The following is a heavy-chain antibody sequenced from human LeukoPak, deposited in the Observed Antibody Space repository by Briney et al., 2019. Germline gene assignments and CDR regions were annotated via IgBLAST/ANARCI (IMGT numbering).Heavy chain of an antibody. D-gene: IGHD5-24*01. CDR3: ARARFGYNRGPFDY. V-gene: IGHV3-30-3*01. CDR2: ISYDGSNK. Sequence: GGSLRLSCATSGFTFSTYAMSWVRQAPGKGLEWVAFISYDGSNKHYADSVKGRFTISRDNSKNTLYLQMNSLRPEDTAVYYCARARFGYNRGPFDYWGQGILVTVSS. CDR1: GFTFSTYA. J-gene: IGHJ4*02.